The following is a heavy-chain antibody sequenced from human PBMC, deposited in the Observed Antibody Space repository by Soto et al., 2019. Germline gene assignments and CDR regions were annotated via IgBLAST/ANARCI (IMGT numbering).Heavy chain of an antibody. CDR3: ANGPGGTRSGFAF. Sequence: PGGSLRLSCAASGFTFSSYAMSWVRQAPGKGLEWVSAISGSGGSTYYADSAKGRFTISRDNSKNTLYLQMNSLRAEDTAVYYCANGPGGTRSGFAFWGQGTLVIGSS. J-gene: IGHJ4*02. D-gene: IGHD2-2*01. CDR1: GFTFSSYA. V-gene: IGHV3-23*01. CDR2: ISGSGGST.